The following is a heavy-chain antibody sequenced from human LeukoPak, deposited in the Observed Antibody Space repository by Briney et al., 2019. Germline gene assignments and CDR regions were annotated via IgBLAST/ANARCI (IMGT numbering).Heavy chain of an antibody. CDR3: AKHVRRTYHRYFDY. V-gene: IGHV4-59*08. Sequence: SETLSLTCTVSGDSISTYYWSWVRQPPGRGLEWIGYFSDSGDTSYNTALRSRVTISVDTSKNQFSLKLSSVTAADTAVYYCAKHVRRTYHRYFDYWGQGTLVTVSS. D-gene: IGHD1-14*01. CDR2: FSDSGDT. CDR1: GDSISTYY. J-gene: IGHJ4*02.